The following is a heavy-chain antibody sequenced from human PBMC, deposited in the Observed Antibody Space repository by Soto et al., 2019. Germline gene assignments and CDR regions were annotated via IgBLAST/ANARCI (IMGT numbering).Heavy chain of an antibody. Sequence: SLRLSCAASGFTVIRNYMSWVRQSPGKGLEWVSVIYSGGSTYYADSVKGRFTISRDNSKNTLYLQMNSLRAEDTAVYYCARDALTDYSYDSSGPPSLYSPYGSDVWCQGESVPVSS. V-gene: IGHV3-53*01. CDR1: GFTVIRNY. CDR2: IYSGGST. D-gene: IGHD3-22*01. J-gene: IGHJ6*02. CDR3: ARDALTDYSYDSSGPPSLYSPYGSDV.